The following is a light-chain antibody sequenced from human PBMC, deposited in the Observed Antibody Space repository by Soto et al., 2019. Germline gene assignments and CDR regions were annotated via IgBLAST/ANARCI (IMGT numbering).Light chain of an antibody. V-gene: IGLV2-14*01. J-gene: IGLJ2*01. CDR1: SSDVGGYNY. CDR3: TSYTGSSTV. CDR2: EVS. Sequence: QSALTQPRSVPGSPGQSVTISCTGTSSDVGGYNYVSWYQQHPGKAPKLMIYEVSNRPSGVSNRFSGSKSGNTASLTISGLQAEDEADYYCTSYTGSSTVFGGGTQLTVL.